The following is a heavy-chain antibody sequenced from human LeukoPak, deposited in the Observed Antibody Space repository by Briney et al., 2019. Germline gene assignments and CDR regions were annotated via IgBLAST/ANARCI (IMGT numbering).Heavy chain of an antibody. D-gene: IGHD1-26*01. CDR1: GYTFTDYY. Sequence: ASVKVSCKASGYTFTDYYMHWVRQAPGQGLEWMGWINPNSGGTNYAQNFQGRVTMTRDTSISTAYMELSSLRSEDTAVYYCASEPVSGTAPKYVWGQGTLVTVSS. V-gene: IGHV1-2*02. CDR3: ASEPVSGTAPKYV. CDR2: INPNSGGT. J-gene: IGHJ4*02.